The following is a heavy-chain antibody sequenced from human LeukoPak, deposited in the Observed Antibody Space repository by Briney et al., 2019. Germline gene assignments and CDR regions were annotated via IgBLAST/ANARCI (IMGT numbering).Heavy chain of an antibody. CDR2: INPSGGST. CDR3: ARGHIVVVTAIPSFYYMDV. D-gene: IGHD2-21*02. V-gene: IGHV1-46*01. J-gene: IGHJ6*03. CDR1: GYTFTSYY. Sequence: ASVKVSCKASGYTFTSYYMHWVRQAPGQGLEWMGIINPSGGSTNYAQKFQGRVTITADKSTSTAYMELSSLRSEDTAVYYCARGHIVVVTAIPSFYYMDVWGKGTTVTVSS.